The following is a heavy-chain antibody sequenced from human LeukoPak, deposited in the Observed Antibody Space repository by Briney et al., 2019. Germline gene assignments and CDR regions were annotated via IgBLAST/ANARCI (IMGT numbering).Heavy chain of an antibody. CDR1: GFTFSNYG. V-gene: IGHV3-23*01. CDR3: AKDNRPYYYDSSGYYPSPYY. D-gene: IGHD3-22*01. J-gene: IGHJ4*02. CDR2: ISGRGDST. Sequence: GGSLRLSCAASGFTFSNYGMRWVRQAPGKGLECVSGISGRGDSTYYADSVKGRFTISRDNSKNTLYLQMNSLRDEDTPVYYCAKDNRPYYYDSSGYYPSPYYWGPGNLFTVSS.